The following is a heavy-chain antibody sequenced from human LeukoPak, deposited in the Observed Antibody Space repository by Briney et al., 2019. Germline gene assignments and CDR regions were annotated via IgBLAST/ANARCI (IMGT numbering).Heavy chain of an antibody. V-gene: IGHV3-23*01. D-gene: IGHD3-3*01. J-gene: IGHJ3*02. Sequence: PGGSLRLSCSASGFTFSSYAMSSVRQAPGKELEWVSAIRGRGGSTYYADSVKGRFTISRHNSKNTQYLQLNSLRAEDTAVYYCAKDGDFWFLPVDAFDIWGGGTMVSVSS. CDR1: GFTFSSYA. CDR3: AKDGDFWFLPVDAFDI. CDR2: IRGRGGST.